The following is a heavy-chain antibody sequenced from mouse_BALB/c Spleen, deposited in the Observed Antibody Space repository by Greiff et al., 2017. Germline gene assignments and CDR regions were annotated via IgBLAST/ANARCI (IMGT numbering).Heavy chain of an antibody. CDR1: GFTFSSYT. D-gene: IGHD1-3*01. Sequence: EVMLVESGGGLVKPGGSLKLSCAASGFTFSSYTMSWVRQTPEKRLEWVATISSGSSTIYYADTVKGRFTISRDNPKNTLFLQMTSLRSEDTAMYYCARFGRYIYYAMDYWGQGTSVTVSS. CDR2: ISSGSSTI. V-gene: IGHV5-9-1*01. J-gene: IGHJ4*01. CDR3: ARFGRYIYYAMDY.